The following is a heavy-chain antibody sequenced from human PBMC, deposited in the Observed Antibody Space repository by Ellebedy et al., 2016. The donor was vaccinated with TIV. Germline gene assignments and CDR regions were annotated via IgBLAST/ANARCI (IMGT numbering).Heavy chain of an antibody. Sequence: SETLSLXCTVSGGSISSNNYYWGWIRQPPGKGLEWIGSIHYSGATYYNPSLKSRLTISVDTSKNQVSLKLSSVTAADTAVYYFATPFTTYWNGAFDIWGQGTVVTVSS. D-gene: IGHD1-1*01. CDR2: IHYSGAT. CDR3: ATPFTTYWNGAFDI. CDR1: GGSISSNNYY. J-gene: IGHJ3*02. V-gene: IGHV4-39*01.